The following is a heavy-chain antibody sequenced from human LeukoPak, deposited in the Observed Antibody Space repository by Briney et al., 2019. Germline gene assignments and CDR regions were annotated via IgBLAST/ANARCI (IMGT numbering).Heavy chain of an antibody. CDR2: FSGSGGST. D-gene: IGHD1-14*01. Sequence: GGSLRLSCAASGFTFSSYAMSWVRQAPGKGLECISGFSGSGGSTYYADSVKGRFTISRDNSKNTLYLQMNSLRAEDTAVYYCAREEPYFDYWGQGTLVTVSS. J-gene: IGHJ4*02. V-gene: IGHV3-23*01. CDR3: AREEPYFDY. CDR1: GFTFSSYA.